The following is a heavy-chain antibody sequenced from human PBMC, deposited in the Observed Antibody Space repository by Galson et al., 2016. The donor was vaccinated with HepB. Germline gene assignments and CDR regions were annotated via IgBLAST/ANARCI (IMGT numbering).Heavy chain of an antibody. V-gene: IGHV3-64D*06. CDR2: IISDGSNT. CDR3: VKDITMVVIITPTD. J-gene: IGHJ4*02. Sequence: SLRLSCAASGFIFSRNDMHWVRQAPGKGLEYVAGIISDGSNTYYTDSVRGRFTISRDNSKSTLYLQMSSLRTEDKAVYYCVKDITMVVIITPTDWGQGTLVTVSS. D-gene: IGHD3-10*01. CDR1: GFIFSRND.